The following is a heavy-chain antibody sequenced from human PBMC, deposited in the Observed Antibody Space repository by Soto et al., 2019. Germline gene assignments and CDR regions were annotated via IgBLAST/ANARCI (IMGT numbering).Heavy chain of an antibody. CDR3: AREEKSGYDGGEAFDI. Sequence: GGSLRLSCAASGFTFSSYSMNWVRQAPGKGLEWVSSISSSSSYIYYADSVKGRFTISRDNAKNSLYLQMNSLRAEDTAVYYCAREEKSGYDGGEAFDIWGQGTMVTVSS. CDR1: GFTFSSYS. J-gene: IGHJ3*02. D-gene: IGHD5-12*01. CDR2: ISSSSSYI. V-gene: IGHV3-21*01.